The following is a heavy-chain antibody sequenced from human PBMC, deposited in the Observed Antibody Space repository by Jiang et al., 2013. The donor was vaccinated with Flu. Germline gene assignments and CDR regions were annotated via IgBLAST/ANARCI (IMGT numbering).Heavy chain of an antibody. Sequence: GAEVKKPGSSVRVSCKASGGTFSNYGLSWVRQAPGQGLEWMGGILPIFTAPHYAQQFQGRVTIVADESTSTAYMELSSLRSEDTAVYYCARAYDSSTYHAYFFDSWGQGRWSPSP. CDR2: ILPIFTAP. CDR3: ARAYDSSTYHAYFFDS. CDR1: GGTFSNYG. J-gene: IGHJ4*02. D-gene: IGHD3-22*01. V-gene: IGHV1-69*01.